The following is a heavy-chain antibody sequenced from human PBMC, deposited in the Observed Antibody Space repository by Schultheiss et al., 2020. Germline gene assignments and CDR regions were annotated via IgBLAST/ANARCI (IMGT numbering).Heavy chain of an antibody. V-gene: IGHV3-21*01. CDR2: ISSSSSYI. D-gene: IGHD6-6*01. J-gene: IGHJ6*02. Sequence: GGSLRLSCAASGFTFSSYSMNWVRQAPGKGLEWVSSISSSSSYIYYADSVKGRFTISRDNAKNSLYLQMNSLRAEDTAVYYCAREKTTSIAMYYYYGMDVWGQGTTVTVSS. CDR3: AREKTTSIAMYYYYGMDV. CDR1: GFTFSSYS.